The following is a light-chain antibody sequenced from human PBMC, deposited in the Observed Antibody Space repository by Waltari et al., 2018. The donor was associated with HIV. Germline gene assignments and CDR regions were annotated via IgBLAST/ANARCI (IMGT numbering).Light chain of an antibody. CDR2: TGI. CDR3: CSYAGSSNWV. CDR1: SSDVGSYTL. Sequence: QSALTQPASVSGSPGQSITISCTGSSSDVGSYTLVSWYQQHPGKAPTRMLFTGINRPSGVSNRFSGAKSGNTATLTISGLQAEDEADYYCCSYAGSSNWVFGGGTKLTVL. J-gene: IGLJ3*02. V-gene: IGLV2-23*01.